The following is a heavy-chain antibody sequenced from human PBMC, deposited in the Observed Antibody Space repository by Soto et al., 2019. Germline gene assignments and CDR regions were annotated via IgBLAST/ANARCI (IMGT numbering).Heavy chain of an antibody. Sequence: GGSLRLSCAASGFTFDDYAMHWVRQAPGKGLEWVSGISWNSGSIGYVDSVKGRFTISRDNAKNSLYLQMNSLRAEDTALYYCAKVGNYYDSSGPTGYFDYWGQGTLVTVSS. J-gene: IGHJ4*02. CDR3: AKVGNYYDSSGPTGYFDY. CDR2: ISWNSGSI. V-gene: IGHV3-9*01. D-gene: IGHD3-22*01. CDR1: GFTFDDYA.